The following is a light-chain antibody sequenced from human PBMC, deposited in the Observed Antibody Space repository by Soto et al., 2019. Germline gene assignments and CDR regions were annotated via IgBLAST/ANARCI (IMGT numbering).Light chain of an antibody. CDR2: LGS. Sequence: DIVLTQSPLSLPVTPGEPASISCRSSQSLLHSNGNIYLDWYLQKPGQSPQLLIYLGSIRASGVPDRFSGSGSGKVFTLKIPGGGAGVVGFFYCMKVIQPPRTLGLGTKGKTK. CDR1: QSLLHSNGNIY. CDR3: MKVIQPPRT. J-gene: IGKJ1*01. V-gene: IGKV2-28*01.